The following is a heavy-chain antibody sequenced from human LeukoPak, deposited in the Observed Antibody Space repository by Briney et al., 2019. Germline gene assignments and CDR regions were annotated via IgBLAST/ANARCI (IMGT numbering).Heavy chain of an antibody. J-gene: IGHJ5*01. CDR2: IYYDGST. CDR1: GGSISSHY. Sequence: SETLSLTCTVSGGSISSHYWSWIRQPPGKGLEWIGYIYYDGSTRYNPSLKSRIAISVDTSKNQFSLKLSSVTAADTAVYYCARGGDWFDSWGQGTLVTVSA. CDR3: ARGGDWFDS. D-gene: IGHD1-26*01. V-gene: IGHV4-59*11.